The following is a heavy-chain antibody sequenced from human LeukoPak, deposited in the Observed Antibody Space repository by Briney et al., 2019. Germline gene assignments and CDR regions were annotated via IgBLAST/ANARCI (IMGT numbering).Heavy chain of an antibody. Sequence: SETLSLTCTVSGGSISSYYWSWIRQPPGKGLEWIGYIYYSGSTNYNPSLKSRVTISVDTSKNQFSLKLSSVTAADTAVYYCARDETAQKAFDIWGQGTMVTVSS. D-gene: IGHD5-18*01. CDR3: ARDETAQKAFDI. CDR1: GGSISSYY. J-gene: IGHJ3*02. V-gene: IGHV4-59*12. CDR2: IYYSGST.